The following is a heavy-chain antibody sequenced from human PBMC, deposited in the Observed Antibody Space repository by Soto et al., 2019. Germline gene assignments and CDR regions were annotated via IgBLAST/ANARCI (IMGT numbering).Heavy chain of an antibody. CDR2: VSPKSGGT. D-gene: IGHD2-8*02. CDR3: AREISGGGTLNWFDP. V-gene: IGHV1-2*02. Sequence: GASVKVSCKASGYNFSDYYIHWVRQAPGQGLGWLGWVSPKSGGTNYAQKFKGRVTMTRDTSSNTVYMDLSGLKSDDTAVFYCAREISGGGTLNWFDPWGQGTLVTVSS. CDR1: GYNFSDYY. J-gene: IGHJ5*02.